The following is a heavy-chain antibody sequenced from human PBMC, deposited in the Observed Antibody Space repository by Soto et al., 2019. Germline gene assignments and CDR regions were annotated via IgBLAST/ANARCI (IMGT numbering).Heavy chain of an antibody. V-gene: IGHV3-33*01. CDR2: IWYDGSNK. Sequence: QVQLVESGGGVVQPGRSLRLSCVASGFTFSSYVMHWVRQAPGKGLEWVAIIWYDGSNKYYADSVKGRFTISRDNSKNTLCLQMNNLRGEDTAVYYCARADGSAYYDSSGYFDYWGQGTLVTVSS. D-gene: IGHD3-22*01. CDR1: GFTFSSYV. J-gene: IGHJ4*02. CDR3: ARADGSAYYDSSGYFDY.